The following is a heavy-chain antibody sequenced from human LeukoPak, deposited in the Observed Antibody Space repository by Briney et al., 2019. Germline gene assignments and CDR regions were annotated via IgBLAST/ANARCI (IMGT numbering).Heavy chain of an antibody. CDR1: GFTSSSHN. D-gene: IGHD3-22*01. V-gene: IGHV3-21*01. J-gene: IGHJ4*02. CDR3: ARGFVPYYYDSSGYYNDY. Sequence: GGSLRLSCAASGFTSSSHNMNWVRQAPGKGLEWVSSISSGSGNINYADSVMGRFTISRDNAKNSLYLQMNSLRAEDTAVYYCARGFVPYYYDSSGYYNDYWGQGTLVTVSS. CDR2: ISSGSGNI.